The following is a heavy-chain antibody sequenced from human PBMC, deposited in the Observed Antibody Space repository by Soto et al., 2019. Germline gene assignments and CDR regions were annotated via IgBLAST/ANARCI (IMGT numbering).Heavy chain of an antibody. CDR2: ISGSGGST. J-gene: IGHJ5*02. CDR1: GFTFSSYA. V-gene: IGHV3-23*01. CDR3: ARDGMVYAMVNDNWFDP. D-gene: IGHD2-8*01. Sequence: EVQLLESGGGLVQPGGSLRLSCAASGFTFSSYAMSWVRQAPGKGLEWVSAISGSGGSTYYADSVKGRFTISRDNSKNTLYLQMNSLRAEDTAVYYCARDGMVYAMVNDNWFDPWGQGTLVTVSS.